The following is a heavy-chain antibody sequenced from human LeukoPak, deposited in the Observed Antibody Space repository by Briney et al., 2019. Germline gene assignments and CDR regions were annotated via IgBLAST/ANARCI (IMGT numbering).Heavy chain of an antibody. CDR2: IIPIFGTA. CDR3: ARGYPSYQLLSPFDP. CDR1: GGTFSSYA. V-gene: IGHV1-69*05. J-gene: IGHJ5*02. Sequence: SVKVSCKASGGTFSSYAISWVRQAPGQGLEWMGGIIPIFGTANYAQKFQGRVTITTDESTSTAYMELSSLRSEDTAVYYCARGYPSYQLLSPFDPWGQGTLVTVSS. D-gene: IGHD2-2*01.